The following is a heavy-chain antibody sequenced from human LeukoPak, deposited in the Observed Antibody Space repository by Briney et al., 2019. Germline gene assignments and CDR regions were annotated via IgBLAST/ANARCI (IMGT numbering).Heavy chain of an antibody. CDR2: IYPGDSDT. D-gene: IGHD2-2*01. CDR3: ATSTYCSSSSCPLDH. J-gene: IGHJ4*02. V-gene: IGHV5-51*01. CDR1: GYSFTSYW. Sequence: GESLKISCKGSGYSFTSYWIGWVRQMPGKGLEWMGIIYPGDSDTRYSPSFQGQVTISADKSISTAYLQWKSLRASATAMYYCATSTYCSSSSCPLDHWGQGTLVTVSS.